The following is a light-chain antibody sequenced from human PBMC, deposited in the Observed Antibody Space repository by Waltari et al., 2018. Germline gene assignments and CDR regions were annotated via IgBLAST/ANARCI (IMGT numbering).Light chain of an antibody. V-gene: IGLV2-14*01. CDR2: DVS. CDR3: NSYTGSSSWV. CDR1: SSDLGFYNY. J-gene: IGLJ3*02. Sequence: QSALTQPAPVSGSPGQSITISCYGTSSDLGFYNYVTWYQQHPGKAPKLIIFDVSQRPSGVSGRFSGSKSGNTASLTISGLQAEDEADYYCNSYTGSSSWVFGGGTKVTVL.